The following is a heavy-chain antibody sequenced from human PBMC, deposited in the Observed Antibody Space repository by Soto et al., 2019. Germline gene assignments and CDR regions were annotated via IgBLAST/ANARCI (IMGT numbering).Heavy chain of an antibody. D-gene: IGHD4-17*01. CDR1: GGSCSGYD. J-gene: IGHJ6*03. CDR3: SRVMTKVTRYYYYYMDV. CDR2: INHSGST. Sequence: PSETLSLTCSVYGGSCSGYDGSWIRKPPRKGLEWIGEINHSGSTNYNPSLKSRVTISVDTSKNQFSLKLSSVTAADTAVYYCSRVMTKVTRYYYYYMDVLGKGTTVTVSS. V-gene: IGHV4-34*01.